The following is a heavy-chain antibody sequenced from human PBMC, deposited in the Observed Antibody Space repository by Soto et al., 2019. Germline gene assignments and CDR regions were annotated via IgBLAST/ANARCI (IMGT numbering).Heavy chain of an antibody. D-gene: IGHD2-2*01. CDR1: GGSISSGGYS. J-gene: IGHJ5*02. CDR2: IYHSGST. Sequence: SETLSLTCAVSGGSISSGGYSWSWIRQPPGKGLEWIGYIYHSGSTYYNPSLKSRVTISVDRSKNQFSLKLSSVTAAVTAVYYCPRVPDRWGQGSLVPVSS. V-gene: IGHV4-30-2*01. CDR3: PRVPDR.